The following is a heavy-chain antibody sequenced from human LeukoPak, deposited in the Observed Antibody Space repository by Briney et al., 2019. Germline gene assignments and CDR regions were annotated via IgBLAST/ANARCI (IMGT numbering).Heavy chain of an antibody. CDR3: ARDRQLGSSGYYAAY. CDR1: GYTFTSYG. Sequence: ASVKVSCKASGYTFTSYGISWVRQAPGQGLEWMGWISAYNGNTNYAQKLQGRVTMTTETSTSTAYMELRSLRSDDTAVYYCARDRQLGSSGYYAAYWGQGTLVTVSS. D-gene: IGHD3-22*01. J-gene: IGHJ4*02. V-gene: IGHV1-18*01. CDR2: ISAYNGNT.